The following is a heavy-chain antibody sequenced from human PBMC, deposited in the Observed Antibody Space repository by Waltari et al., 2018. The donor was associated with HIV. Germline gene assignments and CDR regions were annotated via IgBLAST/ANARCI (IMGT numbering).Heavy chain of an antibody. J-gene: IGHJ4*02. CDR3: ARDGATYYYGSGSGADYFDY. CDR2: ISAYNGNT. D-gene: IGHD3-10*01. Sequence: QVQLVQSGAEVKKPGASVKVSCTASGYTFTSYGISWVRQAPGQGLEWMGWISAYNGNTNYAQKLQGRVTMTTDTSTSTAYMELRSLRSDDTAVYYCARDGATYYYGSGSGADYFDYWGQGTLVTVSS. V-gene: IGHV1-18*01. CDR1: GYTFTSYG.